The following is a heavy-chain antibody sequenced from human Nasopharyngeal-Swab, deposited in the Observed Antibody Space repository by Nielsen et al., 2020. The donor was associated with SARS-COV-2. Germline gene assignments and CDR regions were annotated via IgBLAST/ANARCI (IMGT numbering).Heavy chain of an antibody. CDR3: ARGGYYGSGSYQN. V-gene: IGHV4-4*02. D-gene: IGHD3-10*01. CDR2: IYHSGST. Sequence: GSLRLSCAVSGGSISSSNWWSWVRQPPGKGLEWIGEIYHSGSTNYNPSLKSRVTISVDKSKNQFSLKLSPVTAADTAVYYCARGGYYGSGSYQNWGQGTLVTVSS. CDR1: GGSISSSNW. J-gene: IGHJ4*02.